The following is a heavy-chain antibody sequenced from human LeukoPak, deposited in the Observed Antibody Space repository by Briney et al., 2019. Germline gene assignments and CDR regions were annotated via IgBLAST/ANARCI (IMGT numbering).Heavy chain of an antibody. V-gene: IGHV3-30*03. J-gene: IGHJ4*02. CDR3: ARVLHGPIDY. CDR2: ISYDGSNK. Sequence: GGSLRLSCAASGFTFSSYGMHWVRQAPGKGLEWVAVISYDGSNKYYADSVKGRFTISRDNSKNTLYLQMNSLRAEDTAVYYCARVLHGPIDYWGQGTLVTVSS. CDR1: GFTFSSYG.